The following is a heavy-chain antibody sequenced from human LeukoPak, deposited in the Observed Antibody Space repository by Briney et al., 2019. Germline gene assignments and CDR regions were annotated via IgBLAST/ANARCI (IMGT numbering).Heavy chain of an antibody. CDR3: ARGGYNPFDY. CDR1: GGSISSSSYY. D-gene: IGHD5-24*01. CDR2: IYYRGNT. V-gene: IGHV4-39*07. J-gene: IGHJ4*02. Sequence: SETLSLTCTVSGGSISSSSYYWGWIRQPPGKGLEWIGSIYYRGNTDYNPSLKSRVTISVDTSKNQFSLKLSSVTAADTAVYYCARGGYNPFDYWGQGTLVTVSS.